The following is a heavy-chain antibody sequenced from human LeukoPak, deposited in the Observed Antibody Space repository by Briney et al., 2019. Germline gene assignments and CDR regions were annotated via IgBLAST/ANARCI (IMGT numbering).Heavy chain of an antibody. CDR2: INPDGSTT. CDR1: GFTFSNYW. D-gene: IGHD3-22*01. V-gene: IGHV3-74*01. Sequence: GGSLRLSCAASGFTFSNYWMHWVRQDPGKGLVWVSFINPDGSTTNYADSVKGRFTISRDNAKNSLYLQMNSLRAEDMALYYCAKGDSSGYPRHYMDVWGKGTTVTVSS. J-gene: IGHJ6*03. CDR3: AKGDSSGYPRHYMDV.